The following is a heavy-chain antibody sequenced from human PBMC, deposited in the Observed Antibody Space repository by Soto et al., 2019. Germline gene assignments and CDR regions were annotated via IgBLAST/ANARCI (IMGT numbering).Heavy chain of an antibody. CDR1: GYTFTSYA. CDR3: ARDSLEYYDFWSGYYFHGMDV. V-gene: IGHV1-3*01. Sequence: QVQPVQSGAEVKKPGASVKVSCKASGYTFTSYAMHWVRQAPGQRLEWMGWINAGNGNTKYSQKFQGRVTITRDTSASTAYMELSSLRSEDTAVYYCARDSLEYYDFWSGYYFHGMDVWGQGTTVTVSS. D-gene: IGHD3-3*01. CDR2: INAGNGNT. J-gene: IGHJ6*02.